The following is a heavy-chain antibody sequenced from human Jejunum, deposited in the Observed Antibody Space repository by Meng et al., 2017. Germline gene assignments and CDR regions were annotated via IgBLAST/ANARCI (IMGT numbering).Heavy chain of an antibody. CDR1: GFMFSDYW. CDR2: IRQDGSER. Sequence: ETLSLTCAASGFMFSDYWMSWVRQAPGKGLEWVANIRQDGSERYYVDSVMGRFTISRDNAKNSLYLQMNSLRVEDTAVYYCARAAAAPRSSSWYYYWGQGTLVTVAS. V-gene: IGHV3-7*01. J-gene: IGHJ4*02. CDR3: ARAAAAPRSSSWYYY. D-gene: IGHD6-13*01.